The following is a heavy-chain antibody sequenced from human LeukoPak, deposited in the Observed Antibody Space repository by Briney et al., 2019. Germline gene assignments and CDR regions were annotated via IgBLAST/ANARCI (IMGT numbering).Heavy chain of an antibody. CDR2: ISSSSSYI. D-gene: IGHD2-2*01. J-gene: IGHJ6*03. Sequence: GGSLRLSCAASGFTFSSYSMNWVRQAPGKGLEWVSSISSSSSYIYYADSVKGRFTISRDNAKNSLYLQMNSLRAEDTAVYYCAKDLEYQLPPTGYMDVWGKGTTVTVSS. CDR1: GFTFSSYS. V-gene: IGHV3-21*01. CDR3: AKDLEYQLPPTGYMDV.